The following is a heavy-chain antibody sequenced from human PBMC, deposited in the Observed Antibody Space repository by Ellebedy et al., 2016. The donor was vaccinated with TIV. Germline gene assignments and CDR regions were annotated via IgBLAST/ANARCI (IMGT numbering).Heavy chain of an antibody. CDR2: IYYSGST. CDR1: GGSISSYY. CDR3: ASFPNYDILTGETVDI. J-gene: IGHJ3*02. Sequence: MPSETLSLTCTVSGGSISSYYWSWIRQPPGKGLEWIGYIYYSGSTNYNHSLKSRVTISVDTSKNQFSLKLSSVTAADTAVYYCASFPNYDILTGETVDIWGQGTMVTVSS. D-gene: IGHD3-9*01. V-gene: IGHV4-59*01.